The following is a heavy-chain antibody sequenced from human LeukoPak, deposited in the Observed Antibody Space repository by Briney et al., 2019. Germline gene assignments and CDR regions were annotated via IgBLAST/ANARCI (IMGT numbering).Heavy chain of an antibody. CDR1: GYTFTSYS. CDR3: ARHAYCGGDCYSFDY. V-gene: IGHV1-69*05. D-gene: IGHD2-21*02. CDR2: INPTFGSA. Sequence: ASVKVFCKASGYTFTSYSISWVRQAPGQGLEWMGRINPTFGSANYAQKFQGRVTITTDESTSTAYMELSSLRSEDTAVYYCARHAYCGGDCYSFDYWGQGTLVTVSS. J-gene: IGHJ4*02.